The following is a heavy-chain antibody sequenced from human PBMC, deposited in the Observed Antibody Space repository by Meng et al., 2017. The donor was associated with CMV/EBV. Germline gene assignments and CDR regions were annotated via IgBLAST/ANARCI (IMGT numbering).Heavy chain of an antibody. CDR1: GFTFSSYW. CDR2: ISSSGSTI. J-gene: IGHJ4*02. D-gene: IGHD2-2*01. CDR3: ARRPRFSPAAVDY. V-gene: IGHV3-11*01. Sequence: GESLKISCAASGFTFSSYWMSWIRQAPGKGLEWVSYISSSGSTIYYADSVKGRFTISRDNAKNSLYLQMNSLRAEDTAVYYCARRPRFSPAAVDYWGQGTLVTVSS.